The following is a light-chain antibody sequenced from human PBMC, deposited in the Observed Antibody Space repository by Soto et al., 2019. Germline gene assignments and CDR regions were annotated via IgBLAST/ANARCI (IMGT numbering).Light chain of an antibody. J-gene: IGLJ1*01. CDR2: DDS. Sequence: SYGLTQPPSVSGAPGQTARITCEGDSIGSKTVHWYQLRPGQAPVLVVYDDSGRPPGIPERFSGSNSENTASLTLSRVEAGDEADYYCQVWIGTSGHPGGLGPWTKV. CDR3: QVWIGTSGHPGG. V-gene: IGLV3-21*02. CDR1: SIGSKT.